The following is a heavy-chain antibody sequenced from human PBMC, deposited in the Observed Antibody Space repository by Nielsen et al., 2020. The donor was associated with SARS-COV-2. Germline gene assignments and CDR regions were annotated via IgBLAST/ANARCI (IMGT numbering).Heavy chain of an antibody. CDR2: ISSSSSYT. V-gene: IGHV3-11*06. D-gene: IGHD3-10*01. Sequence: GESLKISCAASGFTFSDYYMSWIRQAPGKGLEWVSYISSSSSYTNYADSVKGRFTISRDNAKNSLYLQMNSLRAEDTAVYYCASFHYYGSGSYGLDYWGQGTLVTVSS. J-gene: IGHJ4*02. CDR3: ASFHYYGSGSYGLDY. CDR1: GFTFSDYY.